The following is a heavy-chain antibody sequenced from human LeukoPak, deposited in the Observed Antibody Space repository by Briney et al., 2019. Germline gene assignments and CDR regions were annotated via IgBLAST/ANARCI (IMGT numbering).Heavy chain of an antibody. CDR2: IYPGDSDT. CDR3: ARHKEVGATDMPSVY. J-gene: IGHJ4*02. Sequence: GESLKISCKGSGYSFTTYWIGWVRQIPGKGLEWMGIIYPGDSDTRYSPSFQGQVTISADRSTSTLYLQWSSLKASDTAMYYCARHKEVGATDMPSVYWGQGSLVTVSS. D-gene: IGHD1-26*01. CDR1: GYSFTTYW. V-gene: IGHV5-51*01.